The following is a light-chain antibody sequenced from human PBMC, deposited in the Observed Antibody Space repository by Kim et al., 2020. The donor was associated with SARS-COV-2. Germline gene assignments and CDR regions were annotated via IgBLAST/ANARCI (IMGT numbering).Light chain of an antibody. V-gene: IGLV2-14*04. CDR3: SSYTSSSTWV. CDR2: DVS. J-gene: IGLJ3*02. CDR1: SRDVGGYNY. Sequence: GQSITISGTGTSRDVGGYNYVSWYQQHPGKAPKLMIYDVSKRPSGVSNRFSGSKSGNTASLTISGLQAEDEADYYCSSYTSSSTWVFGGGTQLTVL.